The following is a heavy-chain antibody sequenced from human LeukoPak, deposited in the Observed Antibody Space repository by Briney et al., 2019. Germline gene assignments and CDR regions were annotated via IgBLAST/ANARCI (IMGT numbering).Heavy chain of an antibody. CDR3: ASGIVVPAAFMDV. V-gene: IGHV4-59*01. CDR2: ISYSGRT. D-gene: IGHD2-2*01. J-gene: IGHJ6*03. Sequence: SETLSLTCTVSGGSINSYYWSWIRQPPGKGLEWIGYISYSGRTNYNPSLKSRVTISVDTSKNLFSLRLTSVTAADTAVYFCASGIVVPAAFMDVWGKGTTVTVSS. CDR1: GGSINSYY.